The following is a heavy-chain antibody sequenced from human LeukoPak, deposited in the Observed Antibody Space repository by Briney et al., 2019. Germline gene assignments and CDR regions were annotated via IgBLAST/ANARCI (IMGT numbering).Heavy chain of an antibody. CDR1: GGSISSYY. D-gene: IGHD3-16*01. CDR3: ARDVGGGEDY. CDR2: IYYSGST. V-gene: IGHV4-59*01. Sequence: SETLSLTCTVSGGSISSYYWSWIRQPPGKGLEWIGYIYYSGSTNYNPSLKSRVTISVDTSKNQFSLKLSSVTAADTAVYYCARDVGGGEDYWGQGTLVTVSS. J-gene: IGHJ4*02.